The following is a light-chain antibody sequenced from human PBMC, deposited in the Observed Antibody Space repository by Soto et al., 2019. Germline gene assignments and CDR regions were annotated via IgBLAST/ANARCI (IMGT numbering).Light chain of an antibody. J-gene: IGLJ2*01. Sequence: QAVVTQPASVSGSPGQSITISCTGTSSDVGGYNYVSWYQQHPGKAPKLMIYEVSNRPSGVSNRFSGSKSGNTASLTISGLQPEDEADYYCSSYTSSSTLGVVFGGGTQLTVL. CDR1: SSDVGGYNY. CDR3: SSYTSSSTLGVV. CDR2: EVS. V-gene: IGLV2-14*01.